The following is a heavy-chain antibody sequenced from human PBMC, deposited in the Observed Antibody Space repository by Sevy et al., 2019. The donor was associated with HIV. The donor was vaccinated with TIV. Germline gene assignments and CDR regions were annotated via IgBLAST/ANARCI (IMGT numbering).Heavy chain of an antibody. V-gene: IGHV3-48*02. CDR3: ARDSGYYDAFDI. Sequence: GGSLRLSCAASGFTFSSYSMNWVRQAPGKGLEWVSYISSSSSTIYYADSVKGRFTISRDNAKNSQYLQMNSLRDEDTAVYYCARDSGYYDAFDIWGQGTMVTVSS. CDR1: GFTFSSYS. CDR2: ISSSSSTI. D-gene: IGHD3-10*01. J-gene: IGHJ3*02.